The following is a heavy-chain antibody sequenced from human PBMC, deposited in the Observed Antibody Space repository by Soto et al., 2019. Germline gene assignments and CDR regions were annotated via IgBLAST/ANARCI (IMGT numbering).Heavy chain of an antibody. J-gene: IGHJ6*02. CDR2: ISWNSGSI. V-gene: IGHV3-9*01. D-gene: IGHD3-3*01. CDR3: AKDISGKRNSRLRGGLWSGYTYYYYGMDV. CDR1: VFIFEDYA. Sequence: SLRLSCAASVFIFEDYAMHWVRQAPGKGLEWVSGISWNSGSIGYADSVKGRFTISRDNAKNSLYLQMNSLRAEDTALYYCAKDISGKRNSRLRGGLWSGYTYYYYGMDVWGQGTTVTVSS.